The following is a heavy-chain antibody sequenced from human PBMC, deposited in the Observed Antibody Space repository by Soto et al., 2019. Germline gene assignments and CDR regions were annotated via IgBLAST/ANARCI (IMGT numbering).Heavy chain of an antibody. CDR1: GFTISTYT. V-gene: IGHV3-30-3*01. CDR3: ARDWRGMVLGLLSY. Sequence: QVQLVESGGGVVQPGRSLRLSCAASGFTISTYTMHWVRQAPGKGLEWVAVISYDGSNKYYADSVKGRFTISRDNSKNTLYLQMSSLRAEDTAVYYCARDWRGMVLGLLSYWGQGTLVTVSS. CDR2: ISYDGSNK. D-gene: IGHD3-10*01. J-gene: IGHJ4*02.